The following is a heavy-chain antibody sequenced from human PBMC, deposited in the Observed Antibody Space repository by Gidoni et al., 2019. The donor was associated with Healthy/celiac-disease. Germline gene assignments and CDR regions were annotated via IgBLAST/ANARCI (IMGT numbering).Heavy chain of an antibody. Sequence: EVQLVESGGGLVQPGGSLRLSCAASGFTFSSYWMHWVRQAPGKGLVWVSRINSDGSSTSYADSVKGRFTISRDNAKNTLYLQMNSLRAEDTAVYYCAKSIVVVIAILFVCLGYWGQGTLVTVSS. J-gene: IGHJ4*02. V-gene: IGHV3-74*01. CDR2: INSDGSST. CDR1: GFTFSSYW. CDR3: AKSIVVVIAILFVCLGY. D-gene: IGHD2-21*01.